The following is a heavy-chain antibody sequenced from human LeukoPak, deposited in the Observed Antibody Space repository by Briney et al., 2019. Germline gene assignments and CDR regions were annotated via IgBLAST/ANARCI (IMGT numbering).Heavy chain of an antibody. Sequence: PGGSLRLSCAASGFTFSSYGMHWVRQAPGKGLEWVAVISNDGSNKYYADFVKGRFTISRDNSKNTLYLQMNSLRAEDTAVYYCAKDIRYCSSTSCYGSYYYYGMDVWGQGTTVTVSS. J-gene: IGHJ6*02. D-gene: IGHD2-2*01. CDR1: GFTFSSYG. V-gene: IGHV3-30*18. CDR2: ISNDGSNK. CDR3: AKDIRYCSSTSCYGSYYYYGMDV.